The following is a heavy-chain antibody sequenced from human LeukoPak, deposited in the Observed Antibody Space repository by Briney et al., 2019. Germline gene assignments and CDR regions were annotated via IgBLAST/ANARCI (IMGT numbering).Heavy chain of an antibody. J-gene: IGHJ4*02. Sequence: GGSLRLSCAASGFTFSSYAMSWVRQAPGKGLEWVSAISGSGGSTYYADSVKGGFTISRDNSKNTLYLQMNSLRAEDTAVYYCAKLMVRGTSFDYWGQGTLVTVSS. CDR3: AKLMVRGTSFDY. CDR2: ISGSGGST. V-gene: IGHV3-23*01. CDR1: GFTFSSYA. D-gene: IGHD3-10*01.